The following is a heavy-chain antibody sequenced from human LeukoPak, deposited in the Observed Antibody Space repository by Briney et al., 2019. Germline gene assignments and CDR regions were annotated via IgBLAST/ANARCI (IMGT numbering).Heavy chain of an antibody. CDR1: GGTFSSYA. CDR3: ARATRYCSSTSCYAHYYYYGMDV. J-gene: IGHJ6*02. V-gene: IGHV1-69*13. D-gene: IGHD2-2*01. CDR2: IIPIFGTA. Sequence: SVKVSCKASGGTFSSYAISWVRQAPGQGLEWMGGIIPIFGTANYAQKFQGRVTITVDESTSTAYMELSSLRSEDTAVYYCARATRYCSSTSCYAHYYYYGMDVWGQGTTVTVSS.